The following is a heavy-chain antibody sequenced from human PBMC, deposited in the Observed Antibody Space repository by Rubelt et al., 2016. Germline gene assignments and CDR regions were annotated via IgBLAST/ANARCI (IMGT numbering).Heavy chain of an antibody. J-gene: IGHJ6*02. Sequence: FSDSAMHWVRQASGKGLEWVGYIRSKANNYATAYAASVKGRFTISRDDSKNTVYLQMNSLKTEDTAVYYCARDLALQIYYYYALDVWGQGTTVTVSS. CDR2: IRSKANNYAT. CDR3: ARDLALQIYYYYALDV. CDR1: FSDSA. V-gene: IGHV3-73*01. D-gene: IGHD4-11*01.